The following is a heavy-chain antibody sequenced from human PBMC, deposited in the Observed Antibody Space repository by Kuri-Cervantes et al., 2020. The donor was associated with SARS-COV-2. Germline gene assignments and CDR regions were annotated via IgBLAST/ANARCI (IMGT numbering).Heavy chain of an antibody. CDR3: ATVIPRWDAGMALNYYYTLDV. CDR1: GYSFTNFG. V-gene: IGHV1-18*01. CDR2: INTYNGNT. Sequence: ASVKVSCKASGYSFTNFGVTWVRQAPGQGLEWMGWINTYNGNTNYAQNLQGRVTMTEDTSTDTTYMEMSSLKSEDTAVYYCATVIPRWDAGMALNYYYTLDVWGQGTMVTVSS. D-gene: IGHD1-1*01. J-gene: IGHJ6*02.